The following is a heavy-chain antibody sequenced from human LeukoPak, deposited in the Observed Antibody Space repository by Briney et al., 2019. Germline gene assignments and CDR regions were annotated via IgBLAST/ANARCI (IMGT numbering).Heavy chain of an antibody. J-gene: IGHJ4*02. V-gene: IGHV3-21*01. D-gene: IGHD3-22*01. Sequence: GGSLRLSCAASGFTFSSYSMNWVRQAPGKGLEWVSSISSSSSYIYYADSVKGRFTISRDNAKNSLYLQMNSLRAEDTAVYYCARGSISSGYYYDDFDYWGQGTLVTVSS. CDR3: ARGSISSGYYYDDFDY. CDR2: ISSSSSYI. CDR1: GFTFSSYS.